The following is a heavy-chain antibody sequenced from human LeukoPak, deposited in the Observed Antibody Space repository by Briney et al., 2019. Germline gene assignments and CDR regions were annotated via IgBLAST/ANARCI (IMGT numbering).Heavy chain of an antibody. D-gene: IGHD3-22*01. V-gene: IGHV1-69*06. CDR1: GGTFSSYA. J-gene: IGHJ4*02. CDR2: IIPIFGTA. Sequence: ASVKVSCKASGGTFSSYAISWVRQAPGQGLEWMGGIIPIFGTANYAQKFQGRVTITADKSTSTAYMELSSLRSEDTAVYYCASTTGSNHYYPNLDYWGQGTLVTVSS. CDR3: ASTTGSNHYYPNLDY.